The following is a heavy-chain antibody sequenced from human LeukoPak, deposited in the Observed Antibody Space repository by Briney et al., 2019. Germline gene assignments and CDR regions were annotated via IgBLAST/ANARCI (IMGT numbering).Heavy chain of an antibody. CDR2: VVQDGSDK. V-gene: IGHV3-7*03. J-gene: IGHJ4*02. D-gene: IGHD1-26*01. CDR1: GFTFSSYW. CDR3: ARNNYYARDY. Sequence: PGGSLRLSCAASGFTFSSYWMSWVRQAPGKGLEWVANVVQDGSDKYYVDSVKGRFTTSRDNAKNSLYLQMNSLRAEDTAVYYCARNNYYARDYWGQGTLVIVSS.